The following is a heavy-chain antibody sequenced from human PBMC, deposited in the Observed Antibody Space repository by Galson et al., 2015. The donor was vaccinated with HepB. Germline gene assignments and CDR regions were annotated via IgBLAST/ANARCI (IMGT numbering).Heavy chain of an antibody. D-gene: IGHD2-15*01. V-gene: IGHV3-23*01. CDR3: AKNPGYCSGGSCRP. J-gene: IGHJ4*02. CDR2: ISGSGGST. CDR1: GFTFSSYA. Sequence: SLRLSCAATGFTFSSYAMSWVRQAPGKGLEWVSAISGSGGSTYYADSVKGRFTISRDNSKNTLYLQMNSLRAEDTAVYYCAKNPGYCSGGSCRPWGQGTLVTVSS.